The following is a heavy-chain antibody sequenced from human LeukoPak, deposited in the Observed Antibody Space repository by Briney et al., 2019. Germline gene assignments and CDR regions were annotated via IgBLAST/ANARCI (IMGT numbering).Heavy chain of an antibody. CDR1: GFTFSTFS. J-gene: IGHJ4*02. D-gene: IGHD2-2*01. CDR2: ILYDGSTK. CDR3: ARLDFRSTSCSPCDY. V-gene: IGHV3-30*04. Sequence: GRSLRLSCAASGFTFSTFSMHWVRQAPGKGLEWVAVILYDGSTKYYADSVRGRFTASRDNSKDTLYLQMNSLRVEDTAGYYCARLDFRSTSCSPCDYWGQRTLVTVSS.